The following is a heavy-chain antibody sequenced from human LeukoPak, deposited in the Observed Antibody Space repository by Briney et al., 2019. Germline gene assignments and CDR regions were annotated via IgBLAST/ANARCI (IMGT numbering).Heavy chain of an antibody. CDR2: ISYDGTNK. CDR1: GFTLSNYA. CDR3: ARDLTITGTTWDADY. D-gene: IGHD1-20*01. Sequence: PGGSLRLSCAASGFTLSNYAMHWVRQAPGKGLEWVAVISYDGTNKFYADSVKGRFTISRDNSKNTLYLQMNSLRAGDTAVYYCARDLTITGTTWDADYWGQGTLVTVSS. V-gene: IGHV3-30*04. J-gene: IGHJ4*02.